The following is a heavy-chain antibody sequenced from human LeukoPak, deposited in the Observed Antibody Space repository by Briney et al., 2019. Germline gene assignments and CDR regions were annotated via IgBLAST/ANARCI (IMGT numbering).Heavy chain of an antibody. V-gene: IGHV1-8*01. CDR2: VNPNSGNT. CDR1: GYTFTGYD. CDR3: ARGHNYAMDV. Sequence: ASVKVSCKASGYTFTGYDINWMRQATGQGLEWMGWVNPNSGNTGYAREFQGRVTMTRNTSISTAYMELSSLRSEDSAVYYCARGHNYAMDVWGQGTTVTVSS. J-gene: IGHJ6*02.